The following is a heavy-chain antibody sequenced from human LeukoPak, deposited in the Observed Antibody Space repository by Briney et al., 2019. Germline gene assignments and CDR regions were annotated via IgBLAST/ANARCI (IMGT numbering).Heavy chain of an antibody. J-gene: IGHJ6*03. CDR2: IIPILGIA. V-gene: IGHV1-69*02. CDR1: VGTFSSYT. CDR3: ARAGWELGNYYYYMDV. Sequence: SVNVSCKASVGTFSSYTISWVRQAPGQGLEWMGRIIPILGIANYAQKFQGRVTITADKSTSTAYMELSSLRSEDTAVYYCARAGWELGNYYYYMDVWGKGTTVTVSS. D-gene: IGHD1-26*01.